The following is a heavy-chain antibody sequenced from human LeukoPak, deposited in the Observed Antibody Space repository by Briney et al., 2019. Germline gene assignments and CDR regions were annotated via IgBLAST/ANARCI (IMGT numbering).Heavy chain of an antibody. J-gene: IGHJ6*02. CDR3: ARDLWNPAAAGLGYYYYYYYGMDV. D-gene: IGHD6-13*01. CDR1: GFTFSSYS. Sequence: NSGGSLRLSCAASGFTFSSYSMNWVRQAPGKGLEWVPSISSSSSYIYYADSVKGRFTISRDNAKNSLYLQMNSLRAEDTAVYYCARDLWNPAAAGLGYYYYYYYGMDVWGQGTTVTVSS. V-gene: IGHV3-21*01. CDR2: ISSSSSYI.